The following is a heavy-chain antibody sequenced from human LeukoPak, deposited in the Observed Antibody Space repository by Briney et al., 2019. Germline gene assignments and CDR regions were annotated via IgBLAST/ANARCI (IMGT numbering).Heavy chain of an antibody. J-gene: IGHJ5*02. CDR2: IYHSGST. CDR3: ARNTYYHDSSGYYYVSGWFDP. Sequence: PSGTLSLTCAVSGGSISSSNWWSWVRQPPGKGLEWIGEIYHSGSTNYNPSLKSRVTISVDKSKNQFSLKLSSVTAADTAVYYCARNTYYHDSSGYYYVSGWFDPWGQGTLVTVSS. V-gene: IGHV4-4*02. CDR1: GGSISSSNW. D-gene: IGHD3-22*01.